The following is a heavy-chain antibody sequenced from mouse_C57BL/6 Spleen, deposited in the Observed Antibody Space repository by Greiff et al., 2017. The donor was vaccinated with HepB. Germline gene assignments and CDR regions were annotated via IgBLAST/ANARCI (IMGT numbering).Heavy chain of an antibody. Sequence: VQLQQSGPELVKPGASVKISCKASGYTFTDYYMNWVKQSHGKSLEWIGDINPNNGGTSYNQKFKGKATLTVDKSSSTAYMQLSSLTSEDSAVYYCAREEGLYYFDYWGQGTTLTVSS. CDR3: AREEGLYYFDY. V-gene: IGHV1-26*01. CDR1: GYTFTDYY. J-gene: IGHJ2*01. CDR2: INPNNGGT.